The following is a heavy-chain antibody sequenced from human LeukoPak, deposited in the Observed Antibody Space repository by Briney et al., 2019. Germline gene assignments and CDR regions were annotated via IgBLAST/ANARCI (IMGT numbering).Heavy chain of an antibody. D-gene: IGHD6-13*01. Sequence: PSETLSLTCAVYGGSFSGYYWSWVRQAPGKGLEWVSTISGSGGSTLYADSVKGRFTISGDNSKNTLYLQMNSLRAEDTAVYYCAKDTAGPYSSNDYWGQGTLVTVSS. J-gene: IGHJ4*02. CDR3: AKDTAGPYSSNDY. V-gene: IGHV3-23*01. CDR2: ISGSGGST. CDR1: GGSFSGYY.